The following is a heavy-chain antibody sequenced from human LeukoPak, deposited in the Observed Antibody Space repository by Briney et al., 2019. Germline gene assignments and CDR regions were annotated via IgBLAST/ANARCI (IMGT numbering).Heavy chain of an antibody. D-gene: IGHD2-2*01. J-gene: IGHJ6*03. CDR1: GDSFSSHS. Sequence: PSETLSLTCSVSGDSFSSHSWSWIRQPPGKGLEWIGYIYYSGSTNYNPSLKSRVTISVDTSKNQFSLRLSSVTAADTAVYYCARSASQQVGDYFYYYMDVWGKGTTVTVSS. V-gene: IGHV4-59*11. CDR3: ARSASQQVGDYFYYYMDV. CDR2: IYYSGST.